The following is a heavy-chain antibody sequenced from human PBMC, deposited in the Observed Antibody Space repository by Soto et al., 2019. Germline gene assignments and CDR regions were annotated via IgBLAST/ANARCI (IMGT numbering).Heavy chain of an antibody. Sequence: GASVKVSCKASGYTFTSYDINWVRQATGQGLEWMGWMNPNSGNTGYAQKFQGRVTMTRNTSISTAYMELSSLRSEDTAVYYCARARRFARTYYFDYWGQGTLVTVSS. CDR1: GYTFTSYD. D-gene: IGHD3-10*01. CDR3: ARARRFARTYYFDY. CDR2: MNPNSGNT. J-gene: IGHJ4*02. V-gene: IGHV1-8*01.